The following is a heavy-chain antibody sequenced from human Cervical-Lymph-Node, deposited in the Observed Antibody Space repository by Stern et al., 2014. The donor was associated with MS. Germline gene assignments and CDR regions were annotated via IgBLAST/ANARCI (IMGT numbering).Heavy chain of an antibody. D-gene: IGHD3-22*01. CDR3: ARDSRTHYYDSSGYYADF. V-gene: IGHV3-30*07. Sequence: DSVKGRFTISRDNSKNTLYLQMTSLRAEDTAVYYCARDSRTHYYDSSGYYADFWGQGTLVTVSS. J-gene: IGHJ4*02.